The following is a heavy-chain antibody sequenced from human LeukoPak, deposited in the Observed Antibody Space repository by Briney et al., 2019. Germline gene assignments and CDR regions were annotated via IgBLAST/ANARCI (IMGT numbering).Heavy chain of an antibody. J-gene: IGHJ4*02. CDR1: EFSVGSNY. V-gene: IGHV3-66*01. CDR2: IYSGGST. D-gene: IGHD6-19*01. Sequence: PGGSLRLSCAASEFSVGSNYMTWVRQAPGKGLEWVSLIYSGGSTYYADSVKGRFTISRDNAKNSLYLQMNSLRAEDTAVYYCAREHSSGWYLYYFDYWGQGTLVTVSS. CDR3: AREHSSGWYLYYFDY.